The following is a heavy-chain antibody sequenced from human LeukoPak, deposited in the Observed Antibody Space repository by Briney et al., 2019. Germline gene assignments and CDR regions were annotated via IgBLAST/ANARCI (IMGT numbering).Heavy chain of an antibody. CDR3: ARAPITSPFYFDH. D-gene: IGHD2-2*01. V-gene: IGHV3-20*04. J-gene: IGHJ4*02. CDR2: INWSGGST. Sequence: PGGSLRLSCTASGFAFAEHGMSWVRQVPGKGLEWVSGINWSGGSTGYADPLRGRFTISRDNAKNSLYLQMDSLRAEDTALYYCARAPITSPFYFDHWGQGTLVTVSS. CDR1: GFAFAEHG.